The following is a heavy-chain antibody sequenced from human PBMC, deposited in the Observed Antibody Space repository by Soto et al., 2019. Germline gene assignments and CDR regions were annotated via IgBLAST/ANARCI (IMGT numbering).Heavy chain of an antibody. CDR1: GFTVSSNY. CDR2: IYSGGST. J-gene: IGHJ6*02. CDR3: ARNGTTYDGEDYYGMDV. V-gene: IGHV3-53*01. D-gene: IGHD1-1*01. Sequence: GGSLRLSCAASGFTVSSNYMSWVRQAPGKGLEWVSVIYSGGSTYYADSVKGRFTISRDNSKNTLYLQMNSLRAEDTAVYYCARNGTTYDGEDYYGMDVWGQGTTVTVYS.